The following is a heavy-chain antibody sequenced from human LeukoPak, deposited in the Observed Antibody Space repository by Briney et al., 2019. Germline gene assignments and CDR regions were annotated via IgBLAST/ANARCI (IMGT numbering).Heavy chain of an antibody. CDR1: GYSFTSYW. CDR2: IYPGDSDT. J-gene: IGHJ4*02. Sequence: GESLKISCKGSGYSFTSYWIGWVRQMPGKGLEWMGIIYPGDSDTRYSPSFQGQVTISADKSISTAYLQWSSLKASDTAMYYCATTYSSSHSPLDDWGQGTLVTVSS. V-gene: IGHV5-51*01. D-gene: IGHD6-6*01. CDR3: ATTYSSSHSPLDD.